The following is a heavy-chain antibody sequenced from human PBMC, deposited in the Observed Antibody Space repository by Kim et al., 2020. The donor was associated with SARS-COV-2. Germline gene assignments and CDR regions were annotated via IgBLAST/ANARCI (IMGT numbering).Heavy chain of an antibody. CDR1: GYSFSTEW. J-gene: IGHJ3*01. Sequence: GESLKISCKGSGYSFSTEWIGWVRQVPGFGLEWMGVIYPDDADVRYSPSFEGHITISVDTSISTSYVQWNTLKASDTAMHYCARAPSHYDFWSGYYKADGFDVWGQGTMVTVS. D-gene: IGHD3-3*01. V-gene: IGHV5-51*01. CDR3: ARAPSHYDFWSGYYKADGFDV. CDR2: IYPDDADV.